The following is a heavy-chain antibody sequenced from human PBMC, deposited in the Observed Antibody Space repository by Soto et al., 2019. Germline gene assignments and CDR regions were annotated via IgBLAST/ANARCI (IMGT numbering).Heavy chain of an antibody. D-gene: IGHD6-13*01. V-gene: IGHV3-30*18. CDR1: GFTFSSYG. Sequence: QVQLVESGGGVVQPGRSLRLSCAASGFTFSSYGMHWVRQAPGKGLEWVAVISYDGSNKYYADSVKGRFTISRDNSKNTLYLQMNSLRAEDTAVYYCAKDRSSWDDYNYYGMDVWGQGTTVTVSS. CDR3: AKDRSSWDDYNYYGMDV. J-gene: IGHJ6*02. CDR2: ISYDGSNK.